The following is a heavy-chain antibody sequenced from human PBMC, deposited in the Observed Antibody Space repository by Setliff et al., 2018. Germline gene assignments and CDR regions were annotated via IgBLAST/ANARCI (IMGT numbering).Heavy chain of an antibody. V-gene: IGHV4-59*12. CDR3: ARDRYYGSGSYYNYFDK. CDR1: GVSISTYY. Sequence: SETLSLTCTVSGVSISTYYWSWIRQPPGKGLEFIGYVYYSGLTNYDPSLKSRLTISLDTSKNQFSLKLTSVTAADTAVYYCARDRYYGSGSYYNYFDKWGQGSLVTV. CDR2: VYYSGLT. D-gene: IGHD3-10*01. J-gene: IGHJ4*02.